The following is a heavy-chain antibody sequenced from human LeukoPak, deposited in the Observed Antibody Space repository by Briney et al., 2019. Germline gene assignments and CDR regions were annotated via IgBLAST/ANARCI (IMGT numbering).Heavy chain of an antibody. CDR1: GFTFSSYS. CDR2: ISSSSSYI. J-gene: IGHJ6*03. CDR3: ARDPNWNTVGYMDV. V-gene: IGHV3-21*01. Sequence: GGSLRLSCAASGFTFSSYSMNWVRQAPGKGLEWVSSISSSSSYIYYADSVKGRFTISRDNAKNSLYLQMNSLRAEDTAVYYCARDPNWNTVGYMDVWGKGATVTVSS. D-gene: IGHD1/OR15-1a*01.